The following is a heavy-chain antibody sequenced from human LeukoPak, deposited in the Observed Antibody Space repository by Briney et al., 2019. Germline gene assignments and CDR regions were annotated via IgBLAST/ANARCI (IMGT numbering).Heavy chain of an antibody. CDR3: ARDGPEGY. Sequence: ETLSLTCAVYGGSFSGYYWIWIRQPPGKGLEWIGEINHSGSTNYNPSLKSRVTISVDTSKNQFSLKLSSVTAADTAVYYCARDGPEGYWGQGTLVTVSS. CDR1: GGSFSGYY. CDR2: INHSGST. V-gene: IGHV4-34*01. J-gene: IGHJ4*02.